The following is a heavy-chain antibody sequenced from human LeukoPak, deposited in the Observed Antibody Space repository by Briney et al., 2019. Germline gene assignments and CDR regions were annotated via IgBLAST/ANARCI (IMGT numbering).Heavy chain of an antibody. CDR1: GFTFSNYA. J-gene: IGHJ4*02. CDR2: ISGSGGTT. Sequence: PGGSLRLSCAASGFTFSNYAMSWVRQAPGKGLEWVSTISGSGGTTYFADSVKGRFTISRDNSKNTLYLQMNSLRAEDTAVYYCAKDLMGAYGPIRGDYWGQGTLVTVSS. CDR3: AKDLMGAYGPIRGDY. D-gene: IGHD1-26*01. V-gene: IGHV3-23*01.